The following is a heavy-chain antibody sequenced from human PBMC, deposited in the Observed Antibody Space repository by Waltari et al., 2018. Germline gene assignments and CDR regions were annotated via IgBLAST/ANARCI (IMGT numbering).Heavy chain of an antibody. CDR3: ARGVYYYALTRSSHPFDY. CDR2: VLLYCVTA. CDR1: GGTVRSYA. Sequence: QGQGVQSGAEVQKPGSSVKVSRKALGGTVRSYASSWVRPARGQRLEWMVLVLLYCVTANYSHSVQSVVTITAGKSTSTSYLELSTVTAEDTAVYYCARGVYYYALTRSSHPFDYWGQGTLVTVSS. J-gene: IGHJ4*01. V-gene: IGHV1-69*06. D-gene: IGHD3-9*01.